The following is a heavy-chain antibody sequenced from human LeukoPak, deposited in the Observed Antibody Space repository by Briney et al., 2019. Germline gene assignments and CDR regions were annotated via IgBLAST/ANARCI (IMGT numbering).Heavy chain of an antibody. Sequence: GGSLRLSCAASGFTFSSYGMSWVRQAPGKGLEWVSAISGSGADTYCADSVKGRFTISRDNSKNTLYLHMNTLRAEDTAVYYCAKDLGPSGFGSDYWGQGTLVTVSS. CDR3: AKDLGPSGFGSDY. V-gene: IGHV3-23*01. D-gene: IGHD6-19*01. CDR2: ISGSGADT. CDR1: GFTFSSYG. J-gene: IGHJ4*02.